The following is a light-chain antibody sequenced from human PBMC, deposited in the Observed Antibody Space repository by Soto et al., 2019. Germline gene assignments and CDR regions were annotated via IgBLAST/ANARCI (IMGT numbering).Light chain of an antibody. CDR3: AAWYDSLNCLV. Sequence: QSVLTQPPSASGTPGQRVTISCSGSSSNIGSNTVNWYQQLPGTAPKLLIYSNNQRPSGVPDRFSGSKSGTSASLAISWLQSEDEAAYYCAAWYDSLNCLVFGGGTKLTVL. V-gene: IGLV1-44*01. CDR2: SNN. CDR1: SSNIGSNT. J-gene: IGLJ3*02.